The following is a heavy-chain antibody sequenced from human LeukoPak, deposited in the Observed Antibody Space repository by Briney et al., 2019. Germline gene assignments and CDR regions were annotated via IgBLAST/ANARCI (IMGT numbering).Heavy chain of an antibody. CDR2: FDPEDGET. J-gene: IGHJ4*02. CDR3: ATRIVVVPAAANLRLYYFDY. D-gene: IGHD2-2*01. CDR1: GYTLTELS. Sequence: ASVKVSCKVSGYTLTELSMHWVRQAPGKGLEWMGGFDPEDGETIYAQKFQGRVTMTGDTSTDTAYMELSSLRSEDTAVYYCATRIVVVPAAANLRLYYFDYWGQGTLVTVSS. V-gene: IGHV1-24*01.